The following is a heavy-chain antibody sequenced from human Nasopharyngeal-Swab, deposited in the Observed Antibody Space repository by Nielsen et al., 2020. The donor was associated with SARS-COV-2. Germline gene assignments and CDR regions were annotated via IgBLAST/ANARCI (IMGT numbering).Heavy chain of an antibody. Sequence: GESLKISCAASGFIFSSYAMHWVRQAPGKGLEWVAVISYDESNKYYADSVKGRFTISRDNSKNTLYLQMNSLRAEDTAVYYCAKDLSSGYMYYFDYWGQGTLVTVSS. CDR2: ISYDESNK. V-gene: IGHV3-30-3*01. D-gene: IGHD3-22*01. CDR1: GFIFSSYA. J-gene: IGHJ4*02. CDR3: AKDLSSGYMYYFDY.